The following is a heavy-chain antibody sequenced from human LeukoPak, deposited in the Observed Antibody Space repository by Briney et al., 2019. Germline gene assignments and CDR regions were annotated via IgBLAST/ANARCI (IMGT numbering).Heavy chain of an antibody. Sequence: ASVKVSCKASGYTFTGYYMHWVRQAPGQGLEWMGWINPNSGGTNYAQKFQGRVTMTRDTSISTAYMELSRLRSDDTAVYYCARALRYQRAYYYYYYMDVWGKGTTVTISS. CDR2: INPNSGGT. V-gene: IGHV1-2*02. J-gene: IGHJ6*03. CDR3: ARALRYQRAYYYYYYMDV. D-gene: IGHD3-16*02. CDR1: GYTFTGYY.